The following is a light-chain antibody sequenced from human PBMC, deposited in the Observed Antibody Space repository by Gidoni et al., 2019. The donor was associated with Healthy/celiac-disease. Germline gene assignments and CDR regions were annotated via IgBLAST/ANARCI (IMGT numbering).Light chain of an antibody. Sequence: QSAQTQPATVSGSPGQSNTISCTGTSSDVAGYNYVSWYPQHPGKAPKLMIYEVSYRPSGVSNRFSGSKSGNTASLTISGLQAEDEADYYCSSYTSSSTLVVFGGGTKLTVL. CDR3: SSYTSSSTLVV. CDR1: SSDVAGYNY. J-gene: IGLJ3*02. CDR2: EVS. V-gene: IGLV2-14*01.